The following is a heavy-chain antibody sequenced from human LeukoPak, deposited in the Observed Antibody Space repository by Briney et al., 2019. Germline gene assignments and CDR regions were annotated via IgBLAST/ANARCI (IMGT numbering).Heavy chain of an antibody. J-gene: IGHJ4*02. V-gene: IGHV4-34*01. CDR2: INHSGST. D-gene: IGHD6-19*01. CDR3: ARGLAVAGTDDY. CDR1: GGSFSGYY. Sequence: SETLSLTCAVDGGSFSGYYWSWIRQPPGKGLEWIGEINHSGSTNYNPSLKSRVTISVDTSKNQFSLKLSSVAAADTAVYYCARGLAVAGTDDYWGQGTLVTVSS.